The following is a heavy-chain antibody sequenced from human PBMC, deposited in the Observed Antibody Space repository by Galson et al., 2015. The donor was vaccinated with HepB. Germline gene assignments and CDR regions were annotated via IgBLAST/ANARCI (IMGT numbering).Heavy chain of an antibody. CDR1: GYTLTELS. V-gene: IGHV1-24*01. CDR3: ATGTRYSYGCFDY. J-gene: IGHJ4*02. Sequence: SVKVSCKVSGYTLTELSMHWVRQAPGKGLEWMGGFDPEDGETIYAQKFQGRVTMTEDTSTDTAYMELSSLRSEDTAVYYRATGTRYSYGCFDYWGQGTLVTVSS. D-gene: IGHD5-18*01. CDR2: FDPEDGET.